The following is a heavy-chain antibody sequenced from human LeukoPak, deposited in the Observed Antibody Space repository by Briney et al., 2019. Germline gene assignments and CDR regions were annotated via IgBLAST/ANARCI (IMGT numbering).Heavy chain of an antibody. CDR1: GFTFSNYA. CDR3: ARSIIHWFDP. J-gene: IGHJ5*02. CDR2: ISGSGSGT. Sequence: PGGSLSLSCAASGFTFSNYAMSWVRQAPGEGLQWVSAISGSGSGTYYVDSVKGRFTISRDNSKNTLYLQMNSLRAEDTAVYYCARSIIHWFDPWGQGTLVTVSS. V-gene: IGHV3-23*01.